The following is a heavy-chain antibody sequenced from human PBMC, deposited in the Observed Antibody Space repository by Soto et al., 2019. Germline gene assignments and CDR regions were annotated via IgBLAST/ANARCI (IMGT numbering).Heavy chain of an antibody. Sequence: SATLSLTCTDSGISIDNYYCSWIRQSAGKGLEWIGRIYSSGTTNYYPSLKSRVTMSVDMSKSHFSLNVRSVTAADPAVYYCVRDVGGSGWFAPWGQGALVTVSS. J-gene: IGHJ5*02. V-gene: IGHV4-4*07. CDR3: VRDVGGSGWFAP. CDR1: GISIDNYY. CDR2: IYSSGTT.